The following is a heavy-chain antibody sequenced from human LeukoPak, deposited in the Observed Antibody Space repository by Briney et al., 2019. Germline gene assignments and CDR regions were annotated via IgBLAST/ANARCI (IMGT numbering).Heavy chain of an antibody. CDR2: MNPNSGNT. Sequence: ASVKVSCKASGYTFTSSDINWVRQATGQGLEWMGWMNPNSGNTGYAQKFQGRVTMTRNTSISTAYMELSSLRSEDTAVYYCARDYGPPAIYGMDVWGQGTTVTVSS. CDR3: ARDYGPPAIYGMDV. V-gene: IGHV1-8*01. D-gene: IGHD3-16*01. CDR1: GYTFTSSD. J-gene: IGHJ6*02.